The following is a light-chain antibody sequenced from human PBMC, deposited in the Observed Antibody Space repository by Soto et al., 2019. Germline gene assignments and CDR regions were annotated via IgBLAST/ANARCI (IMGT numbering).Light chain of an antibody. CDR1: YSNIGAGYE. Sequence: QAVVTQPPSVSGAPGQRVTISCTGSYSNIGAGYEVHWYQQIPGTAPKLLISGHNTRPSGVPDRFFGSKSGTSASLTIIGLQAEDEADYYCQSYDSSLSGSGVFGGGTKVTVL. CDR3: QSYDSSLSGSGV. V-gene: IGLV1-40*01. CDR2: GHN. J-gene: IGLJ3*02.